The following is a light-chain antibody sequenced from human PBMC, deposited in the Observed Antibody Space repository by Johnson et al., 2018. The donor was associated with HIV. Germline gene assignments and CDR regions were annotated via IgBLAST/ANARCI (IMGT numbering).Light chain of an antibody. V-gene: IGLV1-51*01. Sequence: QSVLTQPPSVSAAPGQKVTISCSGSSSNIGNNYVSWYQQLPGTAPKVLIYDNHKRPSGIPDRVSGSKSGTSATLGITGLQTGHEADYYCGTLDSSLSVYVFGTGTKVTV. J-gene: IGLJ1*01. CDR3: GTLDSSLSVYV. CDR1: SSNIGNNY. CDR2: DNH.